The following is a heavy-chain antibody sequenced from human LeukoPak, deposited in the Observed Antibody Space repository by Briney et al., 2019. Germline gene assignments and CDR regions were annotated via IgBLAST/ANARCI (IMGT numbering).Heavy chain of an antibody. Sequence: ASVKVSCKVSGYTLTELSMHWVRQAPGKGLEWMGGFDPEDGETIYAQKFQGRVTMTEDTSTDTAYMELSSLRSEDTAVYYCATGEGSDNSSANWFDPWGQGTLVTVSS. CDR2: FDPEDGET. CDR1: GYTLTELS. CDR3: ATGEGSDNSSANWFDP. D-gene: IGHD6-6*01. V-gene: IGHV1-24*01. J-gene: IGHJ5*02.